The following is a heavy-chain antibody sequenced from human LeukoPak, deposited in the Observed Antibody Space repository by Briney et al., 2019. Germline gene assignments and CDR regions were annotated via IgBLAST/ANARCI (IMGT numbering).Heavy chain of an antibody. J-gene: IGHJ5*02. CDR1: GGSISSYY. D-gene: IGHD3-10*01. CDR2: IYSSGST. V-gene: IGHV4-4*07. CDR3: ARDSGTTGEVKFDP. Sequence: SETLSLTCAVSGGSISSYYWSWIRQPAGKGLEWIGRIYSSGSTAYNPSLKSRVTMSVDTSKNKFSLKLSSVTAADTAVYYCARDSGTTGEVKFDPWGQGTLVTVSS.